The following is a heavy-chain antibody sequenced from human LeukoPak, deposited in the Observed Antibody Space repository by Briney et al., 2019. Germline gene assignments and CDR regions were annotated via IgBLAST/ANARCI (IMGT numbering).Heavy chain of an antibody. J-gene: IGHJ2*01. CDR2: IRYDGSNK. CDR1: GFTFSSYG. CDR3: AKDSPRNYGWYFDL. Sequence: GGSLRLSCAASGFTFSSYGMHWVRQAPGKGLEWVAFIRYDGSNKYYADSVKGRFTISRDNSKNTLYLQMNSLRAEDTAVYYCAKDSPRNYGWYFDLWGRGTLVTVSS. D-gene: IGHD1-7*01. V-gene: IGHV3-30*02.